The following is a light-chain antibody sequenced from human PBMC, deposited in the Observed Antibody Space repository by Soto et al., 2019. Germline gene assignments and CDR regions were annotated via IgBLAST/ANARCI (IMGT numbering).Light chain of an antibody. CDR3: QQANSLPLT. Sequence: DSQMNQSPSTLSGSIGDRVTITCRTSQGIGSWLAWYQQKPGKAPKLLIYAASSLQSGVPSRFSGSGSGTDFTLTITSLQPEDFATYYCQQANSLPLTFGGGTKVDI. CDR2: AAS. J-gene: IGKJ4*01. V-gene: IGKV1-12*01. CDR1: QGIGSW.